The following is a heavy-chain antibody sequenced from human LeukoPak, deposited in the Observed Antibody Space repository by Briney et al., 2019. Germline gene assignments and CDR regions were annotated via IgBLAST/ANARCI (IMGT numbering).Heavy chain of an antibody. Sequence: SVKVSCKASGGPFSSYAISWVRQAPGQGLEWMGGIIPIFGTANYAQKFQGRVTITTDESTSTAYMELSSLRSEDTAVYYCATRDGYNIGGAFDIWGQGTMVTVSS. CDR3: ATRDGYNIGGAFDI. CDR1: GGPFSSYA. CDR2: IIPIFGTA. J-gene: IGHJ3*02. V-gene: IGHV1-69*05. D-gene: IGHD5-24*01.